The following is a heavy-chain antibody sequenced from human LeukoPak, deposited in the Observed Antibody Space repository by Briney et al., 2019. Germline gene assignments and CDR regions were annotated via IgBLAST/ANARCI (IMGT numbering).Heavy chain of an antibody. CDR1: GGSISSSSYY. J-gene: IGHJ5*02. V-gene: IGHV4-39*01. CDR2: IYYGGST. D-gene: IGHD2-2*01. Sequence: SETLSLTCGVSGGSISSSSYYWGWIRQPPGKGLEWMASIYYGGSTYYNPSLKSRVTISVDTSKNQFSLKVSSVTAADTAVYYSARLRAGTPYNWFDPWGQGALVTVSS. CDR3: ARLRAGTPYNWFDP.